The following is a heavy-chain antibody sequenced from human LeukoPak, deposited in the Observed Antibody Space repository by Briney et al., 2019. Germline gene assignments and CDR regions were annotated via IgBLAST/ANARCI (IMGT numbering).Heavy chain of an antibody. CDR2: ISYDGRSK. D-gene: IGHD5-18*01. Sequence: GGSLRLSCAGSGFTFNYWMTWVRQAPGKGLEWVAGISYDGRSKEYVDSVKGRFTISRDNSKNTLYLQMNSLRAEDTAVYYCAKDRGYSHGFDYWGQGTLLTVSS. CDR3: AKDRGYSHGFDY. CDR1: GFTFNYW. J-gene: IGHJ4*02. V-gene: IGHV3-30*18.